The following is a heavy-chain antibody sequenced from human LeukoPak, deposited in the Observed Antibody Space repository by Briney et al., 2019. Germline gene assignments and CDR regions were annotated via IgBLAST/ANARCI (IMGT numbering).Heavy chain of an antibody. D-gene: IGHD5-18*01. V-gene: IGHV4-39*07. J-gene: IGHJ3*02. CDR3: ARDQGAMVSLFPENDAFDI. CDR1: GGYISSYY. CDR2: IYYSGST. Sequence: SETLSLTCTVSGGYISSYYWGWIRQPPGKGLEWIGSIYYSGSTYYNPSLKSRVTISVDTSKNQFSLKLSSVTAADTAVYYCARDQGAMVSLFPENDAFDIWGQGTMVTVSS.